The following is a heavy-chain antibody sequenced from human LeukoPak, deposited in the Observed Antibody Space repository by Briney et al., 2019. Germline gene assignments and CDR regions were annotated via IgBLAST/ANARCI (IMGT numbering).Heavy chain of an antibody. D-gene: IGHD3-3*01. Sequence: SETLSLTCSVSGGLISRLLDYWRWIRQPAGERLEWIGRIYYSESTNYNHSLNHRVTISVDTSNNQFSLNLSPLTAAVTAVYYCANTRNYDHWSGTGYFDHWGHGTLVTVSS. J-gene: IGHJ2*01. CDR2: IYYSEST. CDR3: ANTRNYDHWSGTGYFDH. V-gene: IGHV4-61*02. CDR1: GGLISRLLDY.